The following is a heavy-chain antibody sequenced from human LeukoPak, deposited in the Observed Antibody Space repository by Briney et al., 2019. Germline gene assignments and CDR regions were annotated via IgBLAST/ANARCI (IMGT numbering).Heavy chain of an antibody. CDR2: INAGNGNT. J-gene: IGHJ4*02. CDR1: GYTFTSYA. V-gene: IGHV1-3*01. CDR3: ALGIPTTAMIHY. Sequence: ASVKVSCKASGYTFTSYAMHWGRQAPGQRLEWMGWINAGNGNTKYSQKFQGRVTITRDTSASTAYMELSSLRSEDTAVYYCALGIPTTAMIHYWGQGTLVTVSS. D-gene: IGHD7-27*01.